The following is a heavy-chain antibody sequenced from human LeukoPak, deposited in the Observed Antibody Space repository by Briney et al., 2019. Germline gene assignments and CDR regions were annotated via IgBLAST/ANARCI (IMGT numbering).Heavy chain of an antibody. CDR1: GFTFSSYS. CDR2: ISSSSSTI. J-gene: IGHJ4*02. Sequence: PGGSLRLSCAASGFTFSSYSMNWVRQAPGKGLEWVSYISSSSSTIYYADSVKGRFTISRDNAKNSLYLQMNSLRAEDTAVYYCARKEMGFGELPYFDYWGQGTLVTVSS. CDR3: ARKEMGFGELPYFDY. D-gene: IGHD3-10*01. V-gene: IGHV3-48*04.